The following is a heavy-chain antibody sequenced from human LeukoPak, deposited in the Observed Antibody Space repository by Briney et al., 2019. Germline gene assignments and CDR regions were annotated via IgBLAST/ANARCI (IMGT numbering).Heavy chain of an antibody. V-gene: IGHV4-61*02. CDR1: DDSISSGSYY. J-gene: IGHJ4*02. D-gene: IGHD4-11*01. CDR3: ARDRGYSDYVADY. Sequence: TLSLTCTVSDDSISSGSYYWSWFRQPAGKGLEWIGRIYTSANTNYNPSLKSRVTMSVDTSKNQFSLKLSSVTAADTAVYYCARDRGYSDYVADYWGQGTLVTVSS. CDR2: IYTSANT.